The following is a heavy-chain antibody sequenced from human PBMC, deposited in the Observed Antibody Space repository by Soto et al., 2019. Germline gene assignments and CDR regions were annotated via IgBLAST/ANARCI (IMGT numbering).Heavy chain of an antibody. J-gene: IGHJ5*02. CDR1: GFTFSSYW. CDR3: ARSRDYYDYIWGSYRSNVWFDP. Sequence: GGSLRLSCAASGFTFSSYWMHWVRQAPGKGLVWVSRINSDGSSTSYADSVKGRFTISRDNAKNTLYLQMNSLRAEDTAVYYCARSRDYYDYIWGSYRSNVWFDPWGQGTLVTVSS. D-gene: IGHD3-16*02. V-gene: IGHV3-74*01. CDR2: INSDGSST.